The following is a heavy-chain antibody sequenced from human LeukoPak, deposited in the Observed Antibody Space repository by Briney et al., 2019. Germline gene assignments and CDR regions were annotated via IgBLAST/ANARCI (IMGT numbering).Heavy chain of an antibody. Sequence: GGSLRLSCAASGFTFSSYSMNWVRQAPGKGLEWVSSISSSSSYIYYADSVKGRFTISRDDAKNSLYLQMNSLRAEDTAVYYCASTYGDWEGWFDPWGQGTLVTVSS. V-gene: IGHV3-21*01. J-gene: IGHJ5*02. CDR3: ASTYGDWEGWFDP. CDR1: GFTFSSYS. CDR2: ISSSSSYI. D-gene: IGHD4-17*01.